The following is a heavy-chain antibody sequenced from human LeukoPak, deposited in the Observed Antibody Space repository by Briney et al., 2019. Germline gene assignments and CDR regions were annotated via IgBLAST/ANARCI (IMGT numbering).Heavy chain of an antibody. CDR1: GFIFDDYA. CDR3: AKSSHSYGNDALDI. D-gene: IGHD5-18*01. J-gene: IGHJ3*02. Sequence: QPGGSLRLSCAASGFIFDDYAMHWVRKAPGKGLEYVSVIRGGGGVKYYAASVKGRFTISRDNSKNTLYLQMNSLRAEDTAVYYCAKSSHSYGNDALDIWGQGTMVTVSS. V-gene: IGHV3-23*01. CDR2: IRGGGGVK.